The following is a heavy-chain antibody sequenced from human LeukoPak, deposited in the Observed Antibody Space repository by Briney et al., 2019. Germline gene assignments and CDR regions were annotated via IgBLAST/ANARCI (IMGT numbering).Heavy chain of an antibody. Sequence: GASVKVSCKASGYTFTGYYMHWVRQAPGQGLEWMGWINPNSGGTNYAQKFQGRVTMTRDTSISTAYMELSRLRSDDTAVYYCARSVSYYDSSGSDAFDIWGQGTMVTVSS. CDR2: INPNSGGT. D-gene: IGHD3-22*01. J-gene: IGHJ3*02. V-gene: IGHV1-2*02. CDR1: GYTFTGYY. CDR3: ARSVSYYDSSGSDAFDI.